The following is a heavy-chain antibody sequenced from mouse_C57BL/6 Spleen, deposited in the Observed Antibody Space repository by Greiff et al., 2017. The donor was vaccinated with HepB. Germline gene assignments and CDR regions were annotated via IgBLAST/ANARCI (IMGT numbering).Heavy chain of an antibody. CDR1: GYTFTSYW. V-gene: IGHV1-69*01. D-gene: IGHD2-3*01. CDR3: ARSVDGYYVYWYFDV. Sequence: VQLQQPGAELVMPGASVKLSCKASGYTFTSYWMHWVKQRPGQGLEWIGEIDPSDSYTNYNQNFKGKSTLTVDKSSSTAYMQLSSLTSEDSAVYYCARSVDGYYVYWYFDVWGTGTTVTVSS. J-gene: IGHJ1*03. CDR2: IDPSDSYT.